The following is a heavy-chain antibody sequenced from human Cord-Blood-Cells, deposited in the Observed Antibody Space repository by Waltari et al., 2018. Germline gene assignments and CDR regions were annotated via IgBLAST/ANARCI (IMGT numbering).Heavy chain of an antibody. CDR1: GFIFSCVW. J-gene: IGHJ4*02. Sequence: EVQLVESGGGLVQPGGSLRVSCAASGFIFSCVWMRRVRQAPGKGLEWVANIKQDGSEKYYVDSVKGRFTISRDNAKNSLYLQMNSLRAEDTAVYYCARESDYWGQGTLVTVSS. CDR3: ARESDY. CDR2: IKQDGSEK. V-gene: IGHV3-7*01.